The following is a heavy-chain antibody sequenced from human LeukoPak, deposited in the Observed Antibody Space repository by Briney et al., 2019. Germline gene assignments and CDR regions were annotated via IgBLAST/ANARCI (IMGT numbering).Heavy chain of an antibody. V-gene: IGHV3-21*01. D-gene: IGHD6-6*01. Sequence: GGSLRLSCAASGFTFSSYSMNWVRRAPGKGLEWVSSISGSRSYIYYADSVKGRFTISRDNAKNSLYLQMNSLRAEDTAVYYCARDREQLVPDFDYWGQGTLVTVSS. CDR1: GFTFSSYS. CDR2: ISGSRSYI. CDR3: ARDREQLVPDFDY. J-gene: IGHJ4*02.